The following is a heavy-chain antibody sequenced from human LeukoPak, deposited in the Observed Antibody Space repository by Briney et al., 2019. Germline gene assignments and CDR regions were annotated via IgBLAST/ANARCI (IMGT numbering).Heavy chain of an antibody. J-gene: IGHJ6*03. D-gene: IGHD3-16*01. CDR2: ISGSGGNT. V-gene: IGHV3-23*01. CDR3: AKDDGGSYYIYYYYMDV. Sequence: PGGSLRLSCVASGFTFSNYGMSWVRQAPGKGLEWVSAISGSGGNTYYADSVKGRFTISRDNSKNTLYLQMNSLRAEDTAVYYCAKDDGGSYYIYYYYMDVWGKGTTVTISS. CDR1: GFTFSNYG.